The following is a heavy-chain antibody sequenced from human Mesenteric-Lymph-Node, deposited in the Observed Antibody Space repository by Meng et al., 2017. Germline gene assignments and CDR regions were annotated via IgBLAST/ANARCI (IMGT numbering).Heavy chain of an antibody. CDR3: AKGSSYYGMDV. Sequence: GESLKISCAASGFIFDDYTFHWVRQAPGKGLEWVSSISSSSSYIYYADSVKGRFTISRDNAKNSLYLQMNSLRAEDTAVYYCAKGSSYYGMDVWGQGTTVTVSS. J-gene: IGHJ6*02. CDR1: GFIFDDYT. CDR2: ISSSSSYI. D-gene: IGHD6-19*01. V-gene: IGHV3-21*04.